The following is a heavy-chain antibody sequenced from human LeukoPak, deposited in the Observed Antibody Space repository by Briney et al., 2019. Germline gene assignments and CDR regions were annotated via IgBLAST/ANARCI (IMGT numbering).Heavy chain of an antibody. J-gene: IGHJ5*02. D-gene: IGHD2/OR15-2a*01. CDR3: ARGRFSVLPPVNWFDP. V-gene: IGHV4-39*07. CDR1: GGSISSSSYY. CDR2: IYYSGST. Sequence: SETLSLTCTVSGGSISSSSYYWGWIRQPPGKGLEWIGSIYYSGSTYYNPSLKSRVTISVDTSKNQFSLKLSSVTAADTAVYYCARGRFSVLPPVNWFDPWGQGTLVTVSS.